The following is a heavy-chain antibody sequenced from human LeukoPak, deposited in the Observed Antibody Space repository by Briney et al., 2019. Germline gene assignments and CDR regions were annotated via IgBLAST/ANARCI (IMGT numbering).Heavy chain of an antibody. CDR1: GFTFSNAW. CDR2: IKSKTVGGTA. D-gene: IGHD1-26*01. J-gene: IGHJ3*02. Sequence: GGSLRLSCAASGFTFSNAWMNWVRQAPGKGLEWVGRIKSKTVGGTADYAAHVKGRFTISIDDSKNTLYLQMNSLKTEDTAVYYCTTDRAESGSYLDAFDIWGQGTMVTVSS. CDR3: TTDRAESGSYLDAFDI. V-gene: IGHV3-15*07.